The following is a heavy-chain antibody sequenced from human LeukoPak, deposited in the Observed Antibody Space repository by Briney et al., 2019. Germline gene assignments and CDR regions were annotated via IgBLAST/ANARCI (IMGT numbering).Heavy chain of an antibody. CDR2: ICWDSGFM. Sequence: GGSLRLSCAASGVIFDDYAMHWVRQAPGKGLEWVSDICWDSGFMGYAESVKGRFTISRDTAKNSRYLQMYSLRAEETALYYCVKDFGFGSSWITSFGDWGQGTLVTVSS. V-gene: IGHV3-9*01. CDR3: VKDFGFGSSWITSFGD. CDR1: GVIFDDYA. J-gene: IGHJ4*02. D-gene: IGHD6-13*01.